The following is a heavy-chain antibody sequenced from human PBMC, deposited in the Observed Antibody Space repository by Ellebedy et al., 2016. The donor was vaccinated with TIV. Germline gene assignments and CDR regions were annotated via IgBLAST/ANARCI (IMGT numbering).Heavy chain of an antibody. Sequence: AASVKVSCKTSGFTFTDYYMHWVRQAPGQGLEWMGWYDPNTTGTKTAQHFQGRVTLTRDMSISTVYMELSGLTSDDTALYYCARRRGGSSEGFDYWGQGTLVTVSS. CDR3: ARRRGGSSEGFDY. J-gene: IGHJ4*02. V-gene: IGHV1-2*02. CDR2: YDPNTTGT. D-gene: IGHD6-6*01. CDR1: GFTFTDYY.